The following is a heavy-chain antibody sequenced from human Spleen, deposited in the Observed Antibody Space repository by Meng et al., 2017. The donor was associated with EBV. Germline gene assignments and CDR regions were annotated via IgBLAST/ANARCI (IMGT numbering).Heavy chain of an antibody. CDR1: GESCSSFYY. V-gene: IGHV4-39*01. CDR3: ARPFPSWQSPRLDPFGA. Sequence: QLQMREQGPGKVKPSESLSLPCIVSGESCSSFYYWGGYSQHPGRWLEWIGSVHYTGSTYYSPSLKSRVTVSVETSKNKFSLRLTSVTAADTAVYYCARPFPSWQSPRLDPFGAWGQGTLVTVSS. J-gene: IGHJ5*02. CDR2: VHYTGST. D-gene: IGHD6-19*01.